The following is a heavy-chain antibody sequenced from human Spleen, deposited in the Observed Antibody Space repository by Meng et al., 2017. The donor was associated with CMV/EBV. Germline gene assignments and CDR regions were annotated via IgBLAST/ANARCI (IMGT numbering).Heavy chain of an antibody. D-gene: IGHD3-22*01. CDR3: ARVHLYYERPHYFDY. Sequence: SVKVSCKTSGGTSSSYAFSWVRQAPGQGLEWMGGIITILETANYAQKFQGRVTITTDESTTTAYMELSSLRSEDTAVYYCARVHLYYERPHYFDYWGQGTLVTVSS. J-gene: IGHJ4*02. V-gene: IGHV1-69*05. CDR1: GGTSSSYA. CDR2: IITILETA.